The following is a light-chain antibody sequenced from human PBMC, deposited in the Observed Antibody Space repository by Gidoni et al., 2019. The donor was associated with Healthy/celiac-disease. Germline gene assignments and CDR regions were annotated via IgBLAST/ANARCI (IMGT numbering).Light chain of an antibody. Sequence: ELVLTQSPATLSLSPGERATLSCRASQSVSSYLAWYQQKPGQAPRLLIYDASNRATSIPARFSGSGSGTDFTLTISSLEPEDFAVYYCQQRSNWLWTFGQGTKVEIK. J-gene: IGKJ1*01. CDR2: DAS. V-gene: IGKV3-11*01. CDR1: QSVSSY. CDR3: QQRSNWLWT.